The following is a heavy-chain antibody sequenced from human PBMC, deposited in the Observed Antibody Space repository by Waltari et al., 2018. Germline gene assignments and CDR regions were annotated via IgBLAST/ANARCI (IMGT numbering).Heavy chain of an antibody. CDR2: IIPFLGIS. CDR1: GGTLSSST. V-gene: IGHV1-69*02. CDR3: ARSGEMKGTVDY. D-gene: IGHD1-1*01. Sequence: QVQLVQSGAEVKKPGSSVKVSCKASGGTLSSSTITWVRQAPGQGLEWMGSIIPFLGISKYAQSLQARLTITVDQSTNTGYMELKSLRPEDTGVYYCARSGEMKGTVDYWGQGTLVTVSS. J-gene: IGHJ4*02.